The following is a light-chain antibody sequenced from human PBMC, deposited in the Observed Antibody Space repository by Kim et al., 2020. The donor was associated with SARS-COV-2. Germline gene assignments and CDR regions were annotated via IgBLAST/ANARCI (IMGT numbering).Light chain of an antibody. J-gene: IGKJ1*01. CDR2: GAS. Sequence: EIVLTQSPGTLSLSPGERATLSCRASQSVSGSYLVWYQQRPGQAPRLLIYGASSRVPGIPDRFSGSGSGTDFTLTISRLEPEDFAVYYCQQYGTSPWTFGQGTKVDIK. CDR3: QQYGTSPWT. V-gene: IGKV3-20*01. CDR1: QSVSGSY.